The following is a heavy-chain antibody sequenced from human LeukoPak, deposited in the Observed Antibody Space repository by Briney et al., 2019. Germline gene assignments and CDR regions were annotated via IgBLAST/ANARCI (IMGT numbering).Heavy chain of an antibody. V-gene: IGHV6-1*01. D-gene: IGHD1-1*01. CDR2: TYYRSKWYN. Sequence: SQTLSLTCAISGDSVSSNSAAWNWIRQSPSRGLEWLGRTYYRSKWYNDYAVSVKSRITINPDTSKNQFSLQLNSVPPEDTAVYYCARGTTLRDYYYYGMDVWGQGTTVTVSS. CDR1: GDSVSSNSAA. CDR3: ARGTTLRDYYYYGMDV. J-gene: IGHJ6*02.